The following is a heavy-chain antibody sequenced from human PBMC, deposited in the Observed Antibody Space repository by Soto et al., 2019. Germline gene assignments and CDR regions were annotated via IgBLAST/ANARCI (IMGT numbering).Heavy chain of an antibody. Sequence: SETLSLTCAVSSGSISSSNWWSWVRQPPGKGLEWIGEIYPSGSTNYNPSLKSRVTISVDKSKNQFSLKLSSVTAADTAVYYCARDWGQRNDAFDIWGQGTMVTVSS. D-gene: IGHD3-16*01. CDR2: IYPSGST. CDR3: ARDWGQRNDAFDI. CDR1: SGSISSSNW. J-gene: IGHJ3*02. V-gene: IGHV4-4*02.